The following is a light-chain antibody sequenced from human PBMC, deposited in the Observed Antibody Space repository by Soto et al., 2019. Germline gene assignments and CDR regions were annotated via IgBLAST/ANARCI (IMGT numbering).Light chain of an antibody. J-gene: IGLJ3*02. CDR3: ATWDDSLNALV. CDR2: SNN. V-gene: IGLV1-44*01. Sequence: QLVLTQPPSASGTPGQRVTISCSGGSSNIGSNSVNWYQQLPGTAPKLLIYSNNQRPSGVPDRFSGSKSGTSASLAISGLQSEDEADYYCATWDDSLNALVFGGGTKLTVL. CDR1: SSNIGSNS.